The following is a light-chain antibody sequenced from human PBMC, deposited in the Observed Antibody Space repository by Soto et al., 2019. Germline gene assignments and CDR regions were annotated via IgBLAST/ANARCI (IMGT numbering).Light chain of an antibody. CDR1: SSNIGATYD. CDR2: GTI. Sequence: QSVLTQPPSVSGAPGQRITISCTGNSSNIGATYDVHWYQQLPGTAPKLLIYGTINRPSGVPDRFSAAKSDTSASLAITGLQAEDEAEYYCQSFDNSLRGYVFGGGTKGTVL. V-gene: IGLV1-40*01. J-gene: IGLJ1*01. CDR3: QSFDNSLRGYV.